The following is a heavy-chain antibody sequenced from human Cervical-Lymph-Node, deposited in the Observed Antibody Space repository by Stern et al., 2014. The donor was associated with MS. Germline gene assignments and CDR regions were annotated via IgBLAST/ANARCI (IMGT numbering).Heavy chain of an antibody. J-gene: IGHJ3*01. CDR2: FITALGTT. D-gene: IGHD3-16*02. Sequence: VQLVQSGAEVKKPGSSVRVSCKASGDTLSRHSISWVRQVPGQGLKWMGRFITALGTTKYAERFQDRVTISADTSTNTVYMELNSLRSEDTAIYFCARDRSYSENVWMNYRYLDAFDFWGQGTLVTVSS. CDR1: GDTLSRHS. V-gene: IGHV1-69*08. CDR3: ARDRSYSENVWMNYRYLDAFDF.